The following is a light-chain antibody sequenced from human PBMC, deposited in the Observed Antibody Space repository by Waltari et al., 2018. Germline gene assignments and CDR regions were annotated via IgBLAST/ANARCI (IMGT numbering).Light chain of an antibody. CDR1: STAVGAYNF. CDR3: SSYTTSTTLL. V-gene: IGLV2-14*01. Sequence: QSALTQPASVSGSPGQSITISCTGSSTAVGAYNFVSWYQQHPDKVPKLILYDVGNRPQDISHLFSASKSGNTASLTISGLQEEDEGEYYCSSYTTSTTLLFGTGTRLTVL. J-gene: IGLJ1*01. CDR2: DVG.